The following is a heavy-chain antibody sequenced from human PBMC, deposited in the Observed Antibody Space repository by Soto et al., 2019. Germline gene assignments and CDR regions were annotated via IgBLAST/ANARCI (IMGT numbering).Heavy chain of an antibody. CDR3: ASESRYCSGGSCYFLPGIDY. CDR2: IIPIFGTA. V-gene: IGHV1-69*12. J-gene: IGHJ4*02. Sequence: QVQLVQSGAEVKKPGSSVKVSCKASGGTFSSYAISWVRQAPGQGLEWMGGIIPIFGTANYAQKFQGRVTITADESKSTAYMELSSLRSEDTAVYYCASESRYCSGGSCYFLPGIDYWGQGTLVTVSS. D-gene: IGHD2-15*01. CDR1: GGTFSSYA.